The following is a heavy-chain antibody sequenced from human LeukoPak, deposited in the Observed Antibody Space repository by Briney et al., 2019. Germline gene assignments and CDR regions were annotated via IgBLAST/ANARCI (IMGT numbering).Heavy chain of an antibody. CDR1: GDSVSSPGYF. CDR3: ARDVAGYSRSFDI. D-gene: IGHD6-13*01. CDR2: IYTRGTYISGST. Sequence: SSETLSLTCTVSGDSVSSPGYFWTWVRQPAGKGLEWIGRIYTRGTYISGSTDYNPSLESRVTISVDTSKNQFSLRLSSVTATDTAMYYCARDVAGYSRSFDIWGQGTMVTVSS. V-gene: IGHV4-61*02. J-gene: IGHJ3*02.